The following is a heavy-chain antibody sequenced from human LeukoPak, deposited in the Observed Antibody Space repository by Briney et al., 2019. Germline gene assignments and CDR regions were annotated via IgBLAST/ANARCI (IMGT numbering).Heavy chain of an antibody. CDR2: ISAYNGNT. V-gene: IGHV1-18*01. D-gene: IGHD3-10*01. CDR1: GYTFTSYG. CDR3: ARGFGSGSFYEPDYYFDY. J-gene: IGHJ4*02. Sequence: ASVKVSCKASGYTFTSYGISWVRQAPGQGLEWMGWISAYNGNTNYAQKLQGRVTMTTDTSTSTAYMELRSLRSDDTAVYYCARGFGSGSFYEPDYYFDYWGQGTLVTVSS.